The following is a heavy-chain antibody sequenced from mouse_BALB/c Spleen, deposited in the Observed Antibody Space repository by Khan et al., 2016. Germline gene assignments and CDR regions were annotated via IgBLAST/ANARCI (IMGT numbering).Heavy chain of an antibody. CDR3: VRHECTTAPFAY. CDR1: GYTFTECT. Sequence: QVQLKQSGAELVKPGASVKLSCKASGYTFTECTIHWVKQRSGQGLEWIGWFYPESGSIKYNEKFKDKATLTADKSSSTVYMELRRLTSEDSAVYFCVRHECTTAPFAYWGQGTLVTVSA. CDR2: FYPESGSI. J-gene: IGHJ3*01. D-gene: IGHD1-2*01. V-gene: IGHV1-62-2*01.